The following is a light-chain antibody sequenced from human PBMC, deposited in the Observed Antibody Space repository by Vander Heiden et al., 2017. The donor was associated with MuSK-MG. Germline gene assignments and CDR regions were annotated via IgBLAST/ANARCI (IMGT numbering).Light chain of an antibody. Sequence: DTQVTQSPSPLSPFVGDRVTITCRTSQNISKLLNWYQQKPGKVPNLLIVGASDLQSGVPSRFSGSGSATNCILTISSLQPDDFATYYCQETYPYPLTFGGGTSVEIK. CDR2: GAS. CDR1: QNISKL. J-gene: IGKJ4*01. V-gene: IGKV1-39*01. CDR3: QETYPYPLT.